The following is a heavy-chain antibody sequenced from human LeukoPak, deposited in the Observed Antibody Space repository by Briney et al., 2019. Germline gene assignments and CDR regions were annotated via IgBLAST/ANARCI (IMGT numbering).Heavy chain of an antibody. D-gene: IGHD2-2*01. V-gene: IGHV1-8*01. J-gene: IGHJ6*02. CDR2: MNPNSGNT. CDR3: AREFVVVPAASPSSYYYYGMDV. CDR1: GYTFTSYD. Sequence: ASVKVSCKASGYTFTSYDINWVRQATGQGLEWMGWMNPNSGNTGYAQKFQGRVTMTRNTSISTAYMELSSLGSEDTAVYYCAREFVVVPAASPSSYYYYGMDVWGQGTTVTVSS.